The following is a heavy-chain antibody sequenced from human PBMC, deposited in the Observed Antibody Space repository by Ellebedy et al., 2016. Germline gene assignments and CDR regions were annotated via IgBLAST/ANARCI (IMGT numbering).Heavy chain of an antibody. CDR1: GFTFSSYG. V-gene: IGHV3-33*08. J-gene: IGHJ4*02. Sequence: GESLKISCAASGFTFSSYGMHWVRQAPGKGLEWVAVIWYDGSNKYYADSVKGRFTISRDNSKNTLFLQMNSLRAEDTAVYYCARGHDTTMGMYFDYWGQGTLVTVSS. CDR2: IWYDGSNK. CDR3: ARGHDTTMGMYFDY. D-gene: IGHD5-18*01.